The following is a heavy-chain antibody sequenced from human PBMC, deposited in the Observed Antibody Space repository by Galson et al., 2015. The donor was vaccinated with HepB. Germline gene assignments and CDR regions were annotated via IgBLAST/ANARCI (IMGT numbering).Heavy chain of an antibody. CDR2: INPNSGGT. CDR3: ARDFRRRGEYQLLFGY. J-gene: IGHJ4*02. D-gene: IGHD2-2*01. CDR1: GYTFTGYY. Sequence: SVKVSCKASGYTFTGYYMHWVRQAPGQGLEWMGWINPNSGGTNYAQKFQGRVTMTRDTSISTAYMELSRLRSDDTAVYYCARDFRRRGEYQLLFGYWGQGTLVTVSS. V-gene: IGHV1-2*02.